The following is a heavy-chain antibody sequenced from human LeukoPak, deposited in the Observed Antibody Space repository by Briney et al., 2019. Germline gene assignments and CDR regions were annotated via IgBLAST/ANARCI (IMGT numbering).Heavy chain of an antibody. Sequence: SETLSLTCTVSGGSISSYYWSWIRQPPGKGLEWISYIYYSGSTNYNPSLKSRVTISVDTSKNQFSLSLSSVTAADTAVYYCARNSRYDQEYWGQGILVIVSS. J-gene: IGHJ4*02. CDR1: GGSISSYY. V-gene: IGHV4-59*12. D-gene: IGHD3-16*01. CDR2: IYYSGST. CDR3: ARNSRYDQEY.